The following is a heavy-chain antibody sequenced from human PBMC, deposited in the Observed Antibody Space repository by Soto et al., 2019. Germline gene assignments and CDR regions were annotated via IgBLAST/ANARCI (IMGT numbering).Heavy chain of an antibody. J-gene: IGHJ6*02. CDR3: ASDRSSGWDQGYGMDV. V-gene: IGHV1-18*04. D-gene: IGHD6-19*01. CDR2: ISAYNGNT. CDR1: GYTFTSYG. Sequence: GASVKVSCKASGYTFTSYGISWVRQAPGQGLEWMGWISAYNGNTNYAQKPQGRVTMTTDTSTSTAYMELRSLRSDDTAVYYCASDRSSGWDQGYGMDVWGQGTTVTVSS.